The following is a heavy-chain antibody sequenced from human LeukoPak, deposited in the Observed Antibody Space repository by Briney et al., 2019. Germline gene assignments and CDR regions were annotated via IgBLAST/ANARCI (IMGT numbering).Heavy chain of an antibody. V-gene: IGHV4-39*01. CDR3: GRLRGYSYGLFDY. D-gene: IGHD5-18*01. CDR1: GGSFSSSIYY. Sequence: SETLSLTCTVSGGSFSSSIYYWGWIRQPPGKGLEWIGSIFYSGTTYYNPSLESRVTISLDTSKNQFSLKLTSVTAADTAVYYCGRLRGYSYGLFDYWGQGTLVTVSS. J-gene: IGHJ4*02. CDR2: IFYSGTT.